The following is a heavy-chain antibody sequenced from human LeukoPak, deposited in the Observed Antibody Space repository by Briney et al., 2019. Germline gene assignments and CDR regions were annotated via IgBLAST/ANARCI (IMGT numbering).Heavy chain of an antibody. Sequence: SETLSLTCAVYGGSFSVYYWSWIRQTPGKGLEWIGEINHSGSTNYNPSLKSRVTISVDTSKNQFSLKLSSVTAADTAVYYWARGLRIAYYYGSGSYSAWFDPWGQGTLVTVSS. CDR1: GGSFSVYY. J-gene: IGHJ5*02. CDR3: ARGLRIAYYYGSGSYSAWFDP. D-gene: IGHD3-10*01. CDR2: INHSGST. V-gene: IGHV4-34*01.